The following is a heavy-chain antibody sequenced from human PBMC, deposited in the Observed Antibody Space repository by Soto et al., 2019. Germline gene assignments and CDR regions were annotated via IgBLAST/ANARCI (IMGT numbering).Heavy chain of an antibody. D-gene: IGHD3-3*01. V-gene: IGHV3-30-3*01. CDR2: ISYDGSNK. CDR1: GFTFSSYA. Sequence: QVQLVESGGGVVQPGRSLRLSCAASGFTFSSYAMHWVRQAPGKGLVWVAIISYDGSNKYYADSVNGGFTISRDNSKDTGYLQMNGLRAEDTAVDYCALGGLRFMEWLEYVMDVWGQGTTVTVSS. CDR3: ALGGLRFMEWLEYVMDV. J-gene: IGHJ6*02.